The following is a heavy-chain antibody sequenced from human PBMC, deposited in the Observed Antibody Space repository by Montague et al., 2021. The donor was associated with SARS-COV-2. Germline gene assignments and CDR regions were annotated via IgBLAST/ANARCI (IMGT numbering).Heavy chain of an antibody. CDR3: ARGGGYYNYGLDV. Sequence: SETLSLTCTVSGGSISNYYWSWIRQPPGRGLEWMGYIYYSGSSDYSNSLKSRVTISLDTSKNQFSLTVTSSTAADTAAYYCARGGGYYNYGLDVWGPGTTVTVSS. CDR2: IYYSGSS. D-gene: IGHD3-22*01. CDR1: GGSISNYY. V-gene: IGHV4-59*01. J-gene: IGHJ6*02.